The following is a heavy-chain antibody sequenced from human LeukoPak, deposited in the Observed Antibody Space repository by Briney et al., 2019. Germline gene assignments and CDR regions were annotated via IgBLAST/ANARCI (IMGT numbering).Heavy chain of an antibody. Sequence: PSETLSLTCTVSGYSISSGYYWGWIRQPPGKRLEWIGSIYHSGSTYYNPSLKSRVTISRDTSTNQFFLRLSSVTAADTAMYYCARRGGYDPYFDYWGQGALVIVSS. CDR3: ARRGGYDPYFDY. D-gene: IGHD5-12*01. J-gene: IGHJ4*02. V-gene: IGHV4-38-2*02. CDR1: GYSISSGYY. CDR2: IYHSGST.